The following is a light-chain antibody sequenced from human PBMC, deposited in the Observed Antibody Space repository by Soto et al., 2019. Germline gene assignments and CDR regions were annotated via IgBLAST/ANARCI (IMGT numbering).Light chain of an antibody. CDR2: DAS. Sequence: EIVLTQSPATLSLSPGESVTLSCRASQSIDTYLAWYQQKPGQAPRLLIYDASSRATDIPARFSGSGSATEFTLTIDSLGSEDFAVYYCQQYGSSPLTFGGGTKVEIK. V-gene: IGKV3-11*01. CDR3: QQYGSSPLT. CDR1: QSIDTY. J-gene: IGKJ4*01.